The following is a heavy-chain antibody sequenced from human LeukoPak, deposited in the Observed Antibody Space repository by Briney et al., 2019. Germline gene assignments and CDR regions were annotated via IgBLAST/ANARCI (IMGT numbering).Heavy chain of an antibody. CDR2: IYYSGST. Sequence: SETLSLTCSVSGGSISSSSYFWGWIRQPPGKGLEWIGNIYYSGSTNIQPSLKSRVTISVDTSKNQFSLRLTSVTAADTALYCCARVGASRVGWFDPWGQGTLVTVSS. CDR3: ARVGASRVGWFDP. D-gene: IGHD1-26*01. CDR1: GGSISSSSYF. J-gene: IGHJ5*02. V-gene: IGHV4-39*07.